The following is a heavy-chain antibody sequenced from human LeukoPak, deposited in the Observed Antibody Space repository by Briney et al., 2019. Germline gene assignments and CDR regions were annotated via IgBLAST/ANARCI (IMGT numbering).Heavy chain of an antibody. Sequence: GGSLRLSCAASGFTFSSVWVSWVRQAPGKGLEWVGRIKSKAAGGTTDYAAPVKGRFTISRDDSKNTLYLQMNSLKTEDTANYYCTTGPDPTFDYWGRGTLVTVSS. CDR1: GFTFSSVW. CDR3: TTGPDPTFDY. CDR2: IKSKAAGGTT. V-gene: IGHV3-15*01. J-gene: IGHJ4*02.